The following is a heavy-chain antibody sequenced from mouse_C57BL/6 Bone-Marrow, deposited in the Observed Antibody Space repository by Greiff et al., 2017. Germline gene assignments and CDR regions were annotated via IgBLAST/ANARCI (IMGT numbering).Heavy chain of an antibody. Sequence: VQLKQSGPVLVKPGASVKMSCKASGYTFTDYYMNWVKQSHGQSLEWIGVINPYNGGTSYNSKFKGKATLTVDKSSSTAYMELNSLTSEDSAVYYCARRDYPNAMDYWGQGTSVTVSS. CDR1: GYTFTDYY. J-gene: IGHJ4*01. D-gene: IGHD2-4*01. CDR2: INPYNGGT. V-gene: IGHV1-19*01. CDR3: ARRDYPNAMDY.